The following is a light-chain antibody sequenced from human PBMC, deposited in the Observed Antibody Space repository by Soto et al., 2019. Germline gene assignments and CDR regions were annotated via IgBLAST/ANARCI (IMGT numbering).Light chain of an antibody. CDR3: QQYHHWPLYT. CDR1: QSVTRN. CDR2: GAS. Sequence: ELVMTQSPAILSVSPGERVTLSCRASQSVTRNLAWYQHKPCQAPRLLISGASTRATGIPARFSGSGSGTEFTLTISNLQSEDFAVYYCQQYHHWPLYTFGQGTKLEIK. J-gene: IGKJ2*01. V-gene: IGKV3D-15*01.